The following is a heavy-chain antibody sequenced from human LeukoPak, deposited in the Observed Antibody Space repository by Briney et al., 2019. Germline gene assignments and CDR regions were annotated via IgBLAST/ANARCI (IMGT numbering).Heavy chain of an antibody. CDR1: GFTFSSYA. CDR3: AKEGHVDWNNWFDP. V-gene: IGHV3-23*01. CDR2: ISGSGSST. Sequence: GGSLRLSCAVSGFTFSSYAMTWVRQAPGKGLEWVSIISGSGSSTYYADSVKGRFTISRDNSKNSLYMQVNSLRAEDTAIYYCAKEGHVDWNNWFDPWGQGTLVTVSS. J-gene: IGHJ5*02. D-gene: IGHD3-9*01.